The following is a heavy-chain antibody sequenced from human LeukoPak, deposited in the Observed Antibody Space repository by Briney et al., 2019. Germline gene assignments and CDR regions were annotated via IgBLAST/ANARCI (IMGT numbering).Heavy chain of an antibody. CDR3: ATEGYYDSSGYYTDY. CDR1: GYTFTGYY. D-gene: IGHD3-22*01. CDR2: INPHSGGT. J-gene: IGHJ4*02. Sequence: ASVKVSCKASGYTFTGYYIHWVRQAPGQGLEWMGWINPHSGGTNYAQKFQGGVTMTRDTSITTAYMELSSLRSDDTAVYYCATEGYYDSSGYYTDYWGQGTLVTVSS. V-gene: IGHV1-2*02.